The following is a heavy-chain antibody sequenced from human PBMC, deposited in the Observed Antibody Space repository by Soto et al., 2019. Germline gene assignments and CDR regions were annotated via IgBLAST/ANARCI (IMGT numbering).Heavy chain of an antibody. D-gene: IGHD1-1*01. CDR2: ISGSGGST. V-gene: IGHV3-23*01. Sequence: GALRLSCAASGFTFSSYAMSWVRQAPGKGLEWVSAISGSGGSTYYADSVKGRFTISRDNSKNTLYLQMNSLRAEDTAVYYCAKDEDPGTTEAAFDIWGQGTMVTVSS. CDR1: GFTFSSYA. J-gene: IGHJ3*02. CDR3: AKDEDPGTTEAAFDI.